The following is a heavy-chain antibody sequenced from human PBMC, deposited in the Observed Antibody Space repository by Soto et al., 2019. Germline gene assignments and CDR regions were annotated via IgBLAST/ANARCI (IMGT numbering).Heavy chain of an antibody. J-gene: IGHJ6*02. CDR3: ARDRDIVVVPAAFFKAYGMDV. CDR1: GYTFTSYY. D-gene: IGHD2-2*01. V-gene: IGHV1-46*01. CDR2: INPSGGST. Sequence: ASVKVSCKASGYTFTSYYMHWVRQAPGQGLEWMGIINPSGGSTSYAQKFQGRVTMTRDTSTSTVYMELSSLRSEDTAVYYCARDRDIVVVPAAFFKAYGMDVWGQGTTVTISS.